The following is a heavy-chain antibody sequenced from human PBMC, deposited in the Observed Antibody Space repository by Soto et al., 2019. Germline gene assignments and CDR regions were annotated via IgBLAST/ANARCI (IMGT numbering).Heavy chain of an antibody. Sequence: QVQLVQSGAEVKKPGSSVKVSCKASGGTFSSYAISWVRQAPGQGLEWMGGIIPIFGTANYAQKFQGRGTITADESRSTAYMELSSLISEDTAVYYCAGYYYDSSGYYSPFDYWGQGTLVTVSS. CDR2: IIPIFGTA. D-gene: IGHD3-22*01. J-gene: IGHJ4*02. CDR3: AGYYYDSSGYYSPFDY. CDR1: GGTFSSYA. V-gene: IGHV1-69*01.